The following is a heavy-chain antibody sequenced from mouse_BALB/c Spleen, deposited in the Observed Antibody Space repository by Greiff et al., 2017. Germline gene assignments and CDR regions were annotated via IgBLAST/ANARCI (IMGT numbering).Heavy chain of an antibody. CDR2: IYPGSGNT. Sequence: VQLQESGPGLVKPGASVKISCKASGYTFTDYYINWVKQKPGQGLEWIGWIYPGSGNTKYNEKFKGKATLTVDTSSSTAYMQLSSLTSEDTAVYFCARSKPAYDGNYLDYWGQGTTLTVSS. D-gene: IGHD2-10*01. V-gene: IGHV1-84*02. J-gene: IGHJ2*01. CDR1: GYTFTDYY. CDR3: ARSKPAYDGNYLDY.